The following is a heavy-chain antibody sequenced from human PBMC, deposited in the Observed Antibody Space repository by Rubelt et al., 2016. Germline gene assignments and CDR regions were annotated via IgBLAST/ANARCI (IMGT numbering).Heavy chain of an antibody. D-gene: IGHD4-17*01. J-gene: IGHJ5*02. CDR1: GGSISSGGYS. Sequence: QLQLQESGPGLVKPSQTLSLTCAVSGGSISSGGYSWSWIRQPPGKGLEWIGYIYHSGSTYYNPSLKGRVTISVETSKNQFSLKLSSVTAADTAVYYCARRFSGDYGGREYNWFDPWGQGTLVTVSS. CDR3: ARRFSGDYGGREYNWFDP. V-gene: IGHV4-30-2*03. CDR2: IYHSGST.